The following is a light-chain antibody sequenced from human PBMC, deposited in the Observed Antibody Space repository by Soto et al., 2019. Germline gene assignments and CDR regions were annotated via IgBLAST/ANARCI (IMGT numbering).Light chain of an antibody. CDR1: QSVSSSY. CDR3: QQYVSSRGYT. CDR2: GAS. J-gene: IGKJ2*01. Sequence: EIVLTQSPGTLSLSPGERATLSCRASQSVSSSYLAWYQQKPGQAPRLLIYGASSRATGIPDRFSGSGSGTDFSLNISRLEPEDCPVYYGQQYVSSRGYTFGHGTKLESK. V-gene: IGKV3-20*01.